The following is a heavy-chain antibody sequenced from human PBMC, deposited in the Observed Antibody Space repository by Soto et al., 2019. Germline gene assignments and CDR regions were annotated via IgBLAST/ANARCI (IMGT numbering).Heavy chain of an antibody. CDR3: ARGGSGWYNYYYGMDV. CDR2: MNPNSGNT. Sequence: ASVKVSCKASGYTFPSYDINWVRQATGQGLEWMGWMNPNSGNTGYAQKFQGRVTMTRNTSISTAYMELSSLRSEDTAVYYCARGGSGWYNYYYGMDVWGQGTTVTVSS. V-gene: IGHV1-8*01. D-gene: IGHD6-19*01. CDR1: GYTFPSYD. J-gene: IGHJ6*02.